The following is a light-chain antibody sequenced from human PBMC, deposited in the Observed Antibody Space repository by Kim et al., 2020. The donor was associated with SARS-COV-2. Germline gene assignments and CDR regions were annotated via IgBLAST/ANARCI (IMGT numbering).Light chain of an antibody. CDR3: QTWDTGIHV. J-gene: IGLJ3*02. CDR1: SGHSRNA. Sequence: QLVLTQSPSASASLGASVKLTCTLSSGHSRNAIAWHQQQPEGGPRYLMKLNSDGSHTKGDGISDRFSGSSSGAERYLTISSLQSEDEADYYCQTWDTGIHVFGGGTQLTVL. V-gene: IGLV4-69*01. CDR2: LNSDGSH.